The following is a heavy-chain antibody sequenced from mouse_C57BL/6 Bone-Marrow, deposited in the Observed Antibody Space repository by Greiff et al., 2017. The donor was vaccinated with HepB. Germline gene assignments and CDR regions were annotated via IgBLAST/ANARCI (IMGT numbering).Heavy chain of an antibody. CDR3: ARSRIYPY. J-gene: IGHJ3*01. CDR2: INPNNGGT. Sequence: VQLQQSGPELVKPGASVKISCKASGYTFTDYYMNWVKQSHGKSLEWIGDINPNNGGTSYNQKFKGKATLTVDKSSSTAYMELRSLTSEDSAVYYCARSRIYPYWGQGTLVTVSA. CDR1: GYTFTDYY. D-gene: IGHD2-1*01. V-gene: IGHV1-26*01.